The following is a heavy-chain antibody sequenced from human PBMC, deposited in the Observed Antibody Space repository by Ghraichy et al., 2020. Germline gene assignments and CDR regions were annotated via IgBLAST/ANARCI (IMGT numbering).Heavy chain of an antibody. CDR3: ASPDTDGDYYFDY. J-gene: IGHJ4*02. D-gene: IGHD4-17*01. CDR2: IYYSGST. Sequence: SETLSLTCTVSGGSISSSSYYWGWIRQPPGKGLEWIGSIYYSGSTYYNPSLKSRVTISVDTSKNQFSLKLSSVTAADTAVYYCASPDTDGDYYFDYWGQGTLVTVSS. V-gene: IGHV4-39*01. CDR1: GGSISSSSYY.